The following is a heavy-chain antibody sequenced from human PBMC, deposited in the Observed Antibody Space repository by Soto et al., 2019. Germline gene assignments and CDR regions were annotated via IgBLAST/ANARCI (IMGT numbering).Heavy chain of an antibody. J-gene: IGHJ6*04. V-gene: IGHV3-33*01. Sequence: QVQLVESGGGVVQPGRSLRLSCAASGFTFSSYGMHWVRQAPGKGLEWVAVIWYDGSNKYYADSVKGRFTISRDNSKNTLYLQMNSLRAEDTAVYYCARGRSDYGMDVWGKGTTVTVSS. CDR3: ARGRSDYGMDV. CDR2: IWYDGSNK. CDR1: GFTFSSYG.